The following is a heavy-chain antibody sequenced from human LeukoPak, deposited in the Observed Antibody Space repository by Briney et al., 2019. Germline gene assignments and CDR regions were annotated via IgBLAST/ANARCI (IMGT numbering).Heavy chain of an antibody. CDR3: ARVATSRFMVRGVQYYYYYYMDV. CDR2: INHSGST. D-gene: IGHD3-10*01. V-gene: IGHV4-34*01. J-gene: IGHJ6*03. Sequence: PSETLSLTCAVYGGSFSGYYWSWIRQPPGKGLEWIGEINHSGSTNYNPSLKSRVTISVDTSKNQFSLKLSSVTAADTAVYYCARVATSRFMVRGVQYYYYYYMDVWGKGTTVTISS. CDR1: GGSFSGYY.